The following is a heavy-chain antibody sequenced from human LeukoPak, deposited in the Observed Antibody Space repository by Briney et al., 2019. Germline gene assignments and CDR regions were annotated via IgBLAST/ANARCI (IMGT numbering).Heavy chain of an antibody. V-gene: IGHV1-8*01. J-gene: IGHJ5*02. CDR1: GYTFTSYD. CDR3: ARAGGYSYGSPHNWFDP. Sequence: GASVKVSCKASGYTFTSYDINWVRQATRQGLEWMGWMNPNSGNTGYAQKFQGRVTMTRNTSISTAYMELSSLRSEDTAVYYCARAGGYSYGSPHNWFDPWGQGTLVTVSS. D-gene: IGHD5-18*01. CDR2: MNPNSGNT.